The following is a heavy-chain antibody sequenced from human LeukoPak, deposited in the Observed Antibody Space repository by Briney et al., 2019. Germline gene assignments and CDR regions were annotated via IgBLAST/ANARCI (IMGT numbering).Heavy chain of an antibody. D-gene: IGHD2-15*01. Sequence: PGGSLRLSCAASGFTFSSYSMNWVRQAPGKGLEWVSYISSSSSTIYYADSVKGRFTISRDNAKNSLYLQMNSLRAEDTAVYYCAKDDPRVDYYGMDVWGQGTTVTVSS. CDR1: GFTFSSYS. CDR3: AKDDPRVDYYGMDV. V-gene: IGHV3-48*01. J-gene: IGHJ6*02. CDR2: ISSSSSTI.